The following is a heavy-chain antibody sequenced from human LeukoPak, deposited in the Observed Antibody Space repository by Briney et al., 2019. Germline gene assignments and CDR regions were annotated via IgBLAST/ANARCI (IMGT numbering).Heavy chain of an antibody. J-gene: IGHJ4*02. CDR2: ISGSGGST. D-gene: IGHD3-9*01. Sequence: PGGSLRLPCAASGFTFSSYAMSWVRQAPGKGLEWVSAISGSGGSTYYADSVKGRFTISRDNSKNTLYLQMNSLRAEDTAVYYCAKGSGILTGYSDYWGQGTLVTVSS. CDR1: GFTFSSYA. CDR3: AKGSGILTGYSDY. V-gene: IGHV3-23*01.